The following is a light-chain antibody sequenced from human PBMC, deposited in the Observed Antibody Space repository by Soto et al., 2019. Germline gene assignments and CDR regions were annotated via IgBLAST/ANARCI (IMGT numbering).Light chain of an antibody. CDR2: GAS. J-gene: IGKJ5*01. Sequence: ELVLTQSPGSLSLSPGERATLSCKTSQSDGSNFVAWYQHKPGQTPRLLIYGASTRDTGIPARFSGSGSGTDFTLTISSLEPEDFAVYYCQQRSNWITFGQGTRLEIK. V-gene: IGKV3D-20*02. CDR3: QQRSNWIT. CDR1: QSDGSNF.